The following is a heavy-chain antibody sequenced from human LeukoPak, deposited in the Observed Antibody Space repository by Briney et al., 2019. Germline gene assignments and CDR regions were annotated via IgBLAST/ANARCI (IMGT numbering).Heavy chain of an antibody. V-gene: IGHV3-23*01. CDR1: GFTFSSYA. J-gene: IGHJ4*02. CDR2: ISGSGGST. Sequence: GGSLRLSCAASGFTFSSYATSWVRQAPGKGLEWVSAISGSGGSTYYADSVKGRFTISRDNSKNTLYLQMNSPRAEDTAVYYCAKDVYSSSWYPPRHFDYWGQGTLVTVSS. D-gene: IGHD6-13*01. CDR3: AKDVYSSSWYPPRHFDY.